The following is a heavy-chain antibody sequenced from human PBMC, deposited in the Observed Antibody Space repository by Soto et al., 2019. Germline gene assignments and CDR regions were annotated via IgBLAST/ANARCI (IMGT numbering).Heavy chain of an antibody. CDR2: INHSGST. D-gene: IGHD2-15*01. Sequence: QVQLQQWGAGLLKPSETLSLTCAVYGGSFSGYYWSWIRQPPGKGLEWIGEINHSGSTNYNPSLTRRVTISVYTSKHQFSLKLSSVPAADTAVDYCARGGVVVANDYWGQGTLVTVSS. CDR3: ARGGVVVANDY. J-gene: IGHJ4*02. V-gene: IGHV4-34*01. CDR1: GGSFSGYY.